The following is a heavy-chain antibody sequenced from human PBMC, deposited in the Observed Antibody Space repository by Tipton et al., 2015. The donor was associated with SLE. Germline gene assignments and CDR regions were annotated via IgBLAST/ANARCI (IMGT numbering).Heavy chain of an antibody. V-gene: IGHV3-23*01. CDR2: ISSSGDST. J-gene: IGHJ4*02. D-gene: IGHD5-18*01. CDR1: GFTFNNFA. Sequence: SLRLSCSASGFTFNNFAMSWVRQAPGKGLDWVSSISSSGDSTNYADSVKGRFIISRDNSKNTLSLQLNSLRVEDTAIYYCARDMWGYSSGGDYWGQGTVVTVSP. CDR3: ARDMWGYSSGGDY.